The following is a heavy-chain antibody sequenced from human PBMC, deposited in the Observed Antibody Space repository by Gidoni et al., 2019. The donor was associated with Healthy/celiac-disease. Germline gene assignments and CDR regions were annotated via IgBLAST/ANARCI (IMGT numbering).Heavy chain of an antibody. V-gene: IGHV1-8*01. J-gene: IGHJ6*02. CDR2: MNPNSGNT. CDR3: ARAGSSWHYYYYYGMDV. D-gene: IGHD6-13*01. CDR1: GYTFTSYD. Sequence: QVQLVQSRAEVKKPGASVKVSCKASGYTFTSYDINWVRQATGQGLEWMGWMNPNSGNTGYAQKFQGRVTMTRNTSISTAYMELSSLRSEDTAVYYCARAGSSWHYYYYYGMDVWGQGTTVTVSS.